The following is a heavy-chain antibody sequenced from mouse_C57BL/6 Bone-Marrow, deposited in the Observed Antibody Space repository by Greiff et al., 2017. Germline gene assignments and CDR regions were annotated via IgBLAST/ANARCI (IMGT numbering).Heavy chain of an antibody. CDR2: ISDGGSYT. CDR1: GFTFSSYA. V-gene: IGHV5-4*01. Sequence: EVKLMESGGGLVKPGGSLKLSCAASGFTFSSYAMSWVRQTPEKRLEWVATISDGGSYTYYPDNVKGRFTISRDNAKNNLYLQMRHLKSEDTAMYYCARDDDYFYYYAMDYWGQGTSVTVSS. D-gene: IGHD2-3*01. CDR3: ARDDDYFYYYAMDY. J-gene: IGHJ4*01.